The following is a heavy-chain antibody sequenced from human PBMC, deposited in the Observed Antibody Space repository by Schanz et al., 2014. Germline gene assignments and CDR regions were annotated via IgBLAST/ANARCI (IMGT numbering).Heavy chain of an antibody. CDR2: IIPIHGIV. D-gene: IGHD2-2*02. Sequence: QVQLVQSGAEVKKPGSSMKVSCKASGGTFSTYPINWLRQAPGQGLEWMGRIIPIHGIVNYAQRFQDRVRITADKSTSTAYMELSSLRSDDTAVYYCAGTYCSSTSCYTGYYYMDVWGKGTTVIVSS. CDR3: AGTYCSSTSCYTGYYYMDV. J-gene: IGHJ6*03. V-gene: IGHV1-69*02. CDR1: GGTFSTYP.